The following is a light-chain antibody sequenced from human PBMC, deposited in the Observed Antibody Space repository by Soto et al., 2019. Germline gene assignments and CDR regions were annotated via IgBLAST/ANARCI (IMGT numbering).Light chain of an antibody. CDR1: QSISSW. CDR2: DAS. CDR3: QQYNSYWT. Sequence: DIQMTKSPSTLSASVGDRVTITCRASQSISSWLAWYQQKPGKAPKLLIYDASSLESGVPSRFSGSGSGTEFPLTISSLQPDDFATYYCQQYNSYWTFGQGTKVEIK. J-gene: IGKJ1*01. V-gene: IGKV1-5*01.